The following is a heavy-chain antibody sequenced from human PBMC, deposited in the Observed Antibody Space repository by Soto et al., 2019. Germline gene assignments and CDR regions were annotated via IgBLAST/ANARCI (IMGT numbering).Heavy chain of an antibody. CDR2: INSDGSST. CDR3: AREVYSNYDWYFDY. V-gene: IGHV3-74*01. CDR1: GFSFRSNW. D-gene: IGHD4-4*01. Sequence: EVQLVESGGGLVQPGGSLRLSCAASGFSFRSNWMHWVRQAPGKGLVWVSRINSDGSSTSYADSVKGRFTISRDNAKTTVFLQMNSLRAEDTAVYYCAREVYSNYDWYFDYWGQGTLVTVSS. J-gene: IGHJ4*02.